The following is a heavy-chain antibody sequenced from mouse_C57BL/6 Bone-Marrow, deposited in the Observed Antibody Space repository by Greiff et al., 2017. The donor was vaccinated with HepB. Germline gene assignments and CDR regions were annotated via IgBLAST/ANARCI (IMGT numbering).Heavy chain of an antibody. CDR3: ARRGMVTTYYFDY. CDR2: ISSGGSYT. Sequence: DVMLVASGGDLVKPGGSLKLSCAASGFTFSSYGMSWVRQTPDKRLEWVATISSGGSYTSYPDSVKGRFPISRDNAKNTLYLQMSSLKSEDTARYYCARRGMVTTYYFDYWGQGTTLTVSS. CDR1: GFTFSSYG. J-gene: IGHJ2*01. V-gene: IGHV5-6*02. D-gene: IGHD2-2*01.